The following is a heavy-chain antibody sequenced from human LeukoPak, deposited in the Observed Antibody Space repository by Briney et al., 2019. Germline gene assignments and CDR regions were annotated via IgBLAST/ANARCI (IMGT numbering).Heavy chain of an antibody. Sequence: SETLSLTCTVSGGSINNYYWNWIRQPPGKGLEWNGYIYYSGSTIYNPSLKSRVTMSIDTSKNQFSLNLSSVTAADTAVYYCARGGPYYYDSSDYWGQGTLVTVSS. J-gene: IGHJ4*02. V-gene: IGHV4-59*01. CDR2: IYYSGST. D-gene: IGHD3-22*01. CDR1: GGSINNYY. CDR3: ARGGPYYYDSSDY.